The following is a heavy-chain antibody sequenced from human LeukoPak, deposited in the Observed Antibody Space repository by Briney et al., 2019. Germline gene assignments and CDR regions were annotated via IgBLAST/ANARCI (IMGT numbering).Heavy chain of an antibody. Sequence: GSLRLSCAASGFTFSSYSMNWVRQAPGKGLEWVSSISSSSSYIYYADSVKGRFTISRDNAKNSLYLQMNSLRAEDTAVYYCASTRDSGGYGMDVWGQGTTVTVSS. D-gene: IGHD1-26*01. V-gene: IGHV3-21*01. CDR1: GFTFSSYS. CDR3: ASTRDSGGYGMDV. J-gene: IGHJ6*02. CDR2: ISSSSSYI.